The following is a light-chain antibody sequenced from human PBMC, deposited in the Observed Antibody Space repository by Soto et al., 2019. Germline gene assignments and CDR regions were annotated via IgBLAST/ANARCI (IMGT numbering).Light chain of an antibody. CDR1: QSVSRY. CDR2: AAS. Sequence: DVQMTQSPSSLSSSVGDTVTITCRASQSVSRYLNWFQQKPGKAPKLLIYAASSLQSGVPGRFSGSASGTDLTLTSSSLVPEDFASYYCQHSQSTPPTFGQGTKVEIK. J-gene: IGKJ2*01. CDR3: QHSQSTPPT. V-gene: IGKV1-39*01.